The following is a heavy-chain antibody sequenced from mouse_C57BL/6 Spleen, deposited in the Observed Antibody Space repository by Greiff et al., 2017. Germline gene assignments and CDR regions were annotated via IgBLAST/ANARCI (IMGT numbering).Heavy chain of an antibody. Sequence: VQLQESGAELAKPGASVKLSCKASGYTFTSYWMHWVKQRPGKGLEWIGYINPSSGYTKYNQKFKDKATLTADKSSSTAYMQLSSQTYEGSAVYYCARAIFITTVVATRGAMDYWGQGTSVTVSS. CDR3: ARAIFITTVVATRGAMDY. D-gene: IGHD1-1*01. CDR1: GYTFTSYW. V-gene: IGHV1-7*01. J-gene: IGHJ4*01. CDR2: INPSSGYT.